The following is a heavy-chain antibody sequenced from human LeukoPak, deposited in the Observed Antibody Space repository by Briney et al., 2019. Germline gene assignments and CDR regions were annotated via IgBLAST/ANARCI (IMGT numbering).Heavy chain of an antibody. V-gene: IGHV1-2*02. CDR3: ARDFSPWGTGTTVDY. J-gene: IGHJ4*02. CDR2: INPNTGGT. Sequence: ASVQVSCKASGYTFTAYYIHWVRQAPGQGLEWMGWINPNTGGTNYAQKFQGRVTMTRDTSISTAYMELSRLRSDDTAVYYCARDFSPWGTGTTVDYWGQGTLVTVSS. D-gene: IGHD1-7*01. CDR1: GYTFTAYY.